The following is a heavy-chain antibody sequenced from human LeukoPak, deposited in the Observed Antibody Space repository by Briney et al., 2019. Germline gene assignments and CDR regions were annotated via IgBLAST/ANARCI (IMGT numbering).Heavy chain of an antibody. CDR3: ARWYYDGTDAFDM. CDR2: IYYSGST. J-gene: IGHJ3*02. D-gene: IGHD3-3*01. V-gene: IGHV4-39*01. Sequence: PSETLSLTCTVSGGSISSSSYYWGWIRQPPGKGLEWIGSIYYSGSTYYNPSLKSRVTISVDTSKNQFSLKLSSVTAADTAVYYCARWYYDGTDAFDMWGQGTMVTVSS. CDR1: GGSISSSSYY.